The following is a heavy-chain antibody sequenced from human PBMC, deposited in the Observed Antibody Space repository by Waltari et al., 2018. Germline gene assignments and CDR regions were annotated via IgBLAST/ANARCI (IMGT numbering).Heavy chain of an antibody. V-gene: IGHV1-2*06. CDR3: ARDLGSDYGNRDY. CDR1: GYTFTGYY. Sequence: QVHLVQSGAEVKKPGASVKVSCKASGYTFTGYYIQWVRRAPGQGLEWRGRINPNGGDKNYAQKFQGRVTLTRDTSINTAYMELSSLKSDDTAVYYCARDLGSDYGNRDYWGQGTLVTVPS. J-gene: IGHJ4*02. D-gene: IGHD4-17*01. CDR2: INPNGGDK.